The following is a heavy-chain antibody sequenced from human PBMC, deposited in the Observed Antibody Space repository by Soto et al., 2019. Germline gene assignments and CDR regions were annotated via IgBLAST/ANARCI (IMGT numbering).Heavy chain of an antibody. J-gene: IGHJ4*02. CDR2: ISYSGST. CDR1: GGSMSSHY. D-gene: IGHD3-16*01. V-gene: IGHV4-59*11. Sequence: SETLSLTATVSGGSMSSHYWTWLRQPPGKGLEWIGYISYSGSTYYNPSLKSRVTISADTSRNQFPLKLSSVIAADTAVYYCARADPDASVGYWGQGTLVTVSS. CDR3: ARADPDASVGY.